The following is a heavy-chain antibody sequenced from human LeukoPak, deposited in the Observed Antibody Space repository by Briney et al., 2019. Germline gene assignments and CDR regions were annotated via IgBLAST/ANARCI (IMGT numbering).Heavy chain of an antibody. J-gene: IGHJ6*02. CDR1: GFTFSSYA. V-gene: IGHV3-23*01. D-gene: IGHD3-3*01. Sequence: GGSLRLFCAASGFTFSSYAMSWVRQTPGKGLEWVSAISGSGGSTYYADSVKGRFTISRDNSKNTLFLRMNSLRAEDTAPYYCAKSVAIYFYYGLDVWGQGTTVAVSS. CDR2: ISGSGGST. CDR3: AKSVAIYFYYGLDV.